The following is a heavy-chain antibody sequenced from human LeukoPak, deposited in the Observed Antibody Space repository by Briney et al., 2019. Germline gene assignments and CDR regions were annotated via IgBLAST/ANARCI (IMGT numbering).Heavy chain of an antibody. V-gene: IGHV4-34*01. D-gene: IGHD3-10*01. J-gene: IGHJ4*02. CDR1: GGSFSGYY. CDR2: INHSGST. CDR3: ARLSTMVRGVIMRDY. Sequence: SETLSLTCAVYGGSFSGYYWSWIRQPPGKGLEWIGEINHSGSTNYNPSLKSRVTISVDTSKNQFSLKLSSVTAADTAVYYCARLSTMVRGVIMRDYWGQGTLVTVSS.